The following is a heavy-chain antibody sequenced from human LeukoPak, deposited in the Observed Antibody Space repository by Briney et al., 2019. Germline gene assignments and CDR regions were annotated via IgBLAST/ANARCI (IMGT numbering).Heavy chain of an antibody. V-gene: IGHV1-58*01. CDR3: AAPHYDILLNYYYYGMDV. CDR1: GFTFTSSA. J-gene: IGHJ6*04. CDR2: IVVGSGNT. Sequence: SVKVSCKASGFTFTSSAVQWVRQARGQRLEWIGWIVVGSGNTNYAQKFQERVTITRDMSTSTAYMELSSLRSEDTAVYYCAAPHYDILLNYYYYGMDVWGKGTTVTVSS. D-gene: IGHD3-9*01.